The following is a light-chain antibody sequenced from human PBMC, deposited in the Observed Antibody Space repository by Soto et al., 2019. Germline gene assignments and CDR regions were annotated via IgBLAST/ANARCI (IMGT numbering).Light chain of an antibody. J-gene: IGLJ1*01. V-gene: IGLV2-18*02. CDR3: SSYTSSSTYV. Sequence: QSALTQPPSVSGSPGQSVAISCTGTSSDVGGSNGVSWYQQPPGTAPKLMIYDVSNRPSGVTDRFSGSKSGNTASLTISGLQAEDEGDYYCSSYTSSSTYVFGTGTKLTVL. CDR2: DVS. CDR1: SSDVGGSNG.